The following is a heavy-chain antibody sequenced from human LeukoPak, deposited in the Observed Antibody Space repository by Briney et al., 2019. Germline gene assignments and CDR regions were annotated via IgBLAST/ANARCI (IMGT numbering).Heavy chain of an antibody. CDR1: GYTFTSYG. CDR2: INAGNGNT. V-gene: IGHV1-3*01. Sequence: ASVTVSCKASGYTFTSYGISWVRQAPGQGLEWMGWINAGNGNTKYSQKFQGRVTITRDTSASTAYMELSSLRSEDTAVYYCARSLRFLEWLSFDYWGQGTLVTVSS. CDR3: ARSLRFLEWLSFDY. J-gene: IGHJ4*02. D-gene: IGHD3-3*01.